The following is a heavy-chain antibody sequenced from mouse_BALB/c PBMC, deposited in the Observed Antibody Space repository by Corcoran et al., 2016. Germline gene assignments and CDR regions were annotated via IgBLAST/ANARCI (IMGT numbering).Heavy chain of an antibody. Sequence: DVQLQESGPGLVKPSQSLSLTCSVTGYSITSGYYWNWIRQFPGNKLEWMGYISYDGSNNYNPSLKNRISITRDTSKNQFFLKLNSVTTEDTATYDWARGAMDYWGQGTSVTVSS. CDR1: GYSITSGYY. CDR3: ARGAMDY. CDR2: ISYDGSN. J-gene: IGHJ4*01. V-gene: IGHV3-6*02.